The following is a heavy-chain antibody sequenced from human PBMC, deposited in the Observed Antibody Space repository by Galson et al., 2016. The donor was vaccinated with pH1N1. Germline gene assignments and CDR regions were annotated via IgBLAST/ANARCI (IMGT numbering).Heavy chain of an antibody. Sequence: SVKVSCKASGGTFSSYAISWVRQAPGQGLEWMGRIIPIVDIANYAQKFQGRVTITADGSTSTAYMELSRLRSEDTAVYFCAREGRYYGSGSSYYYYMDVWGKGTTVTVSS. V-gene: IGHV1-69*04. CDR3: AREGRYYGSGSSYYYYMDV. CDR1: GGTFSSYA. J-gene: IGHJ6*03. CDR2: IIPIVDIA. D-gene: IGHD3-10*01.